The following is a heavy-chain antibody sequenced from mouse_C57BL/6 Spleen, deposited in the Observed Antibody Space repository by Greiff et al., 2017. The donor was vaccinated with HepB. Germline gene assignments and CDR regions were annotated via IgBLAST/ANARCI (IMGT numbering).Heavy chain of an antibody. V-gene: IGHV5-16*01. CDR3: ARDLSYGYFDV. CDR2: INYDGSST. Sequence: EVKLMESEGGLVQPGSSMKLSCTASGFTFSDYYMAWVRQVPEKGLEWVANINYDGSSTYYLDSLKSRFIISRDNAKNILYLQMSSLKSEDTATYYCARDLSYGYFDVWGTGTTVTVSS. CDR1: GFTFSDYY. J-gene: IGHJ1*03.